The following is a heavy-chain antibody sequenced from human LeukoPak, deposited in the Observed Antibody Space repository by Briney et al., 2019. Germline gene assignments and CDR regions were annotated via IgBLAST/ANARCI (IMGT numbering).Heavy chain of an antibody. D-gene: IGHD5-24*01. V-gene: IGHV4-4*09. CDR1: GGSISNYY. CDR3: ARRDGYFDF. Sequence: SETLSLTCTVSGGSISNYYWSWIRQPPGKGLEWIGYIYTSEYTKYNPSLKSRVTISIDMSKNQFSLKLSSVTAADTAVYYCARRDGYFDFWGQGTPVTVSS. CDR2: IYTSEYT. J-gene: IGHJ4*02.